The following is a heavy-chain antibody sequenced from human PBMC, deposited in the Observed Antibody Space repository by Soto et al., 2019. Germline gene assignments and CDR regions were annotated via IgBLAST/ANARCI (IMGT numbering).Heavy chain of an antibody. J-gene: IGHJ4*02. D-gene: IGHD6-19*01. V-gene: IGHV3-23*01. CDR2: ISGSGGST. CDR1: GFTFSSYA. CDR3: ATQYIGYSSGRGLF. Sequence: GGSLRLSCAASGFTFSSYAMSWVRQAPGKGLEWVSAISGSGGSTYYADSVKGRFTISRDNSKNTLYLQMNSLRAEDTAVYYCATQYIGYSSGRGLFWGQGTLVTVSS.